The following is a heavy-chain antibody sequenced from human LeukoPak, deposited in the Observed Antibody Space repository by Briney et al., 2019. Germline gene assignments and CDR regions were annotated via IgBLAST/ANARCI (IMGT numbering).Heavy chain of an antibody. CDR2: ISGSGGST. Sequence: PGGSLRLSCAASGFTFSSYAMSWVSQAPGKGLEWVSAISGSGGSTYYADSVKGRFTISRDNSKNTLYLQMNSLRAEDTAVYYCAKWPNYSNYPYYGMDVWGQGTTVTVSS. CDR3: AKWPNYSNYPYYGMDV. V-gene: IGHV3-23*01. D-gene: IGHD4-11*01. CDR1: GFTFSSYA. J-gene: IGHJ6*02.